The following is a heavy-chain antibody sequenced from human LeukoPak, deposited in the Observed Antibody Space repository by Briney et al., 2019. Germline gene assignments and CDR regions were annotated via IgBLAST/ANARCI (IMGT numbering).Heavy chain of an antibody. Sequence: TSETLSLTCTVSVGSISRYYWSWIRQSPGKGLEWIGYIYYSGTTNYNPSLKSRVTISLDTSKNQFSLKLSSVTAADTAVYYCARDVSSSGSYFDYWGQGTLVTVSS. V-gene: IGHV4-59*01. CDR3: ARDVSSSGSYFDY. CDR2: IYYSGTT. CDR1: VGSISRYY. D-gene: IGHD6-19*01. J-gene: IGHJ4*02.